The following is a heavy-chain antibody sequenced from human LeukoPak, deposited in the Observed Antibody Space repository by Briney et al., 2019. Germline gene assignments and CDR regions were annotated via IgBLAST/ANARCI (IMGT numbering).Heavy chain of an antibody. CDR1: GFSLSTSGVG. CDR3: AHSLPPTTIFRVVDPYYFDY. D-gene: IGHD3-3*01. J-gene: IGHJ4*02. V-gene: IGHV2-5*02. Sequence: SGPTLVKPTQTLTLTCTFSGFSLSTSGVGVGWTRQPPGKALEWLVLIYWDDDKRYSPSLKSRLTITKDTSKNQVVLTMTNMDPVDTATYYCAHSLPPTTIFRVVDPYYFDYWGQGTLVTVSS. CDR2: IYWDDDK.